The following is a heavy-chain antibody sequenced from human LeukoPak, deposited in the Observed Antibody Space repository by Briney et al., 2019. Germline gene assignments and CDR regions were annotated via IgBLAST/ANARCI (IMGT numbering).Heavy chain of an antibody. J-gene: IGHJ5*02. Sequence: QAGGSLRLSCAASGFTFSSYAMSWVRQAPGKGLEWVSAISGSGGSTYYADSVKGRFTISRDNSKNTLYLQMNSLRAEDTAVYYCAKDLGSSGWYSPPYNWFDPWGQGTLVTVSS. CDR3: AKDLGSSGWYSPPYNWFDP. D-gene: IGHD6-19*01. CDR1: GFTFSSYA. CDR2: ISGSGGST. V-gene: IGHV3-23*01.